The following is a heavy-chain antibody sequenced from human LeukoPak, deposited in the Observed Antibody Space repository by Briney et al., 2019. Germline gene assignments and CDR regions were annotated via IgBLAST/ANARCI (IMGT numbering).Heavy chain of an antibody. CDR2: IKQDGSEK. V-gene: IGHV3-7*01. D-gene: IGHD3-22*01. J-gene: IGHJ4*02. CDR3: ARDRIYYDSSGYSDY. CDR1: GFTFSSYW. Sequence: GGSLRLSYAASGFTFSSYWMSWVRQAPGKGLEWVANIKQDGSEKYYVDSVEGRFTISRDNAKNSLYLQMNSLRAEDTAVYYCARDRIYYDSSGYSDYWGQGTLVTVSS.